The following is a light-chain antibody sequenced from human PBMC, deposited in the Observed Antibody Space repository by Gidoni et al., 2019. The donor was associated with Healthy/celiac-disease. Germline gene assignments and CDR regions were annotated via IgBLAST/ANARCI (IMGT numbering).Light chain of an antibody. Sequence: DIQMTQSPSTLSASVGDSVTITCRVSKSISSWLAWYQQKPGKATKLMNYDATSLESGVPSRFSGSGSRTEFTITISSLQPDDFATYCCQQYNSYPYTFGQGTKLEIK. CDR1: KSISSW. CDR2: DAT. V-gene: IGKV1-5*01. CDR3: QQYNSYPYT. J-gene: IGKJ2*01.